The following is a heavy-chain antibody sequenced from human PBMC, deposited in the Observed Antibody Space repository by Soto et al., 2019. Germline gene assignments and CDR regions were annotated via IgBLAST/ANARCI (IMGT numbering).Heavy chain of an antibody. V-gene: IGHV3-33*01. D-gene: IGHD3-3*01. CDR3: ARDLIYYDFWSGYSGWFDP. CDR2: IWYDGSNK. Sequence: QVQLVESGGGVVQPGRSLRLSCAASGFTFSSYGMHWVRQAPGKGLEWVAVIWYDGSNKYYADSVKGRFTISRDNSKNTLYLQMNSLRAEDTAVYYCARDLIYYDFWSGYSGWFDPWGQGTLVTVSS. J-gene: IGHJ5*02. CDR1: GFTFSSYG.